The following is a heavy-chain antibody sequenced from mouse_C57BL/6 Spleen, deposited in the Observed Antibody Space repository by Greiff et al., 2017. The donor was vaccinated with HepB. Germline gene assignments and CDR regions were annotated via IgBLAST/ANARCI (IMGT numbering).Heavy chain of an antibody. J-gene: IGHJ4*01. Sequence: DVKLQESGPGLVKPSQSLSLTCSVTDYSITSGYYWNWIRQFPGNKLEWMGYISYDGSNNYNPSLKNRISITRDTSKNQFFLKLNSVTTEDTATYYCARDAMDYWGQGTSVTVSS. CDR3: ARDAMDY. CDR2: ISYDGSN. CDR1: DYSITSGYY. V-gene: IGHV3-6*01.